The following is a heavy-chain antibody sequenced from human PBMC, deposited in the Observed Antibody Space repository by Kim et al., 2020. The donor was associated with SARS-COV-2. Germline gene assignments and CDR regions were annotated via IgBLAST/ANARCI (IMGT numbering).Heavy chain of an antibody. Sequence: ASVKVSCKASGYTFTSYAMNWVRQAPGQGLEWMGWINTNTGNPTYAQGFTGRFVFSLDTSVSTAYLQISSLKAEDTAVYYCARDVITFGGPYRREFFGVDYWGQGTLVTVSS. J-gene: IGHJ4*02. V-gene: IGHV7-4-1*02. CDR3: ARDVITFGGPYRREFFGVDY. D-gene: IGHD3-16*01. CDR1: GYTFTSYA. CDR2: INTNTGNP.